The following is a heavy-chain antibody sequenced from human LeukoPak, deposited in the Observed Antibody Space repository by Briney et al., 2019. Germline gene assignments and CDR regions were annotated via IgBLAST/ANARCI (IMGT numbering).Heavy chain of an antibody. V-gene: IGHV3-23*01. CDR2: INDRGGST. CDR3: VKDRQSGSGYYTRGLFDP. Sequence: GGSLRLSCAASGFTFGSYAMSWVRQAPGKGLEWVSGINDRGGSTVYADSVKGRFTISRDNSKDMLYLQMNSLRADDTAVYYCVKDRQSGSGYYTRGLFDPWGQGTLVTVSS. CDR1: GFTFGSYA. J-gene: IGHJ5*02. D-gene: IGHD3-10*01.